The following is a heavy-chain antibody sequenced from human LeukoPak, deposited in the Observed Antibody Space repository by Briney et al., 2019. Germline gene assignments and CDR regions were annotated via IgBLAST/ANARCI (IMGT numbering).Heavy chain of an antibody. D-gene: IGHD3-9*01. Sequence: SETLSLTCTVSGGSIRSYSWGWIWQPPGEGLEWGGYINYRGSSDYNPSLTSRVTFSVGPTKIPFSLRLSSVTAADTAVYYCGRRTYYDTLTGYNYWFFDLWGRGTLVTVSS. CDR3: GRRTYYDTLTGYNYWFFDL. V-gene: IGHV4-59*01. J-gene: IGHJ2*01. CDR1: GGSIRSYS. CDR2: INYRGSS.